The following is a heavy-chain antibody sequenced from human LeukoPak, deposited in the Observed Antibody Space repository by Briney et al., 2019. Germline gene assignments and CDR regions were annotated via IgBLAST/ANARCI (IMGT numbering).Heavy chain of an antibody. CDR3: ARESPDKPSVLYY. Sequence: SETLSLTCTVSGGSISSGGYYWSWIREHPGKGLEWIGYIYYSGSTYYNPSLKSRVTISVDTSKNQFSLKLSSVTAADTAVYYCARESPDKPSVLYYWGQGTLVTVPS. D-gene: IGHD3-9*01. V-gene: IGHV4-30-4*08. CDR2: IYYSGST. J-gene: IGHJ4*02. CDR1: GGSISSGGYY.